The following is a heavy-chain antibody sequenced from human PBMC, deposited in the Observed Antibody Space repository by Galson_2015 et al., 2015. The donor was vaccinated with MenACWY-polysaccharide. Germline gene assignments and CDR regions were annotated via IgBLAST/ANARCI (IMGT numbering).Heavy chain of an antibody. J-gene: IGHJ4*02. V-gene: IGHV3-30*18. Sequence: SLRLSCAASGFTFSSYGMHWVRQAPGKGLEWVAVISYDGSNKYYADSVKGRFTISRDNSKNTLYLQMNSLRAEDTAVYYCAKDALTYYYGSGSYYPYWGQGTLVTVSS. CDR3: AKDALTYYYGSGSYYPY. D-gene: IGHD3-10*01. CDR2: ISYDGSNK. CDR1: GFTFSSYG.